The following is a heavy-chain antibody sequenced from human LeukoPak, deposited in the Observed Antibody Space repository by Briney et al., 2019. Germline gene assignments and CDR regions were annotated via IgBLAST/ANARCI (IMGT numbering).Heavy chain of an antibody. D-gene: IGHD3-10*01. V-gene: IGHV3-21*01. Sequence: GGSLRLSCAASGFTFSSYTMNWVRQAPGKGLEWVASISSSSSSIYYADSVKGRFTISRDNAKRSLYLQMNSLRAEDTAVYYCARDTNVVRGVSLSYSDYWGQGTLVTVSS. J-gene: IGHJ4*02. CDR1: GFTFSSYT. CDR2: ISSSSSSI. CDR3: ARDTNVVRGVSLSYSDY.